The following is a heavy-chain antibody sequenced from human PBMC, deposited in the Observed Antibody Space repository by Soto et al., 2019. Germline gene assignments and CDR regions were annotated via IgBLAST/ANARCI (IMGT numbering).Heavy chain of an antibody. CDR1: GYTFTGYY. V-gene: IGHV1-2*04. Sequence: ASVKVSCKASGYTFTGYYMHWVRQAPGQGLEWMGWINPNSGGTNYAQKFQGWVTMTRDTSISTAYMELSRLRPDDTAVYYCARDRSRDDVDTAMALQYYFDYWGQGTLVTVSS. CDR3: ARDRSRDDVDTAMALQYYFDY. CDR2: INPNSGGT. J-gene: IGHJ4*02. D-gene: IGHD5-18*01.